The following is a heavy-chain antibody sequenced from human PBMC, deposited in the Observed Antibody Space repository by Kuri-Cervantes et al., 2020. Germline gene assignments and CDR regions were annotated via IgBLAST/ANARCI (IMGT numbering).Heavy chain of an antibody. CDR2: ISAYNGNT. CDR1: GYTFTSYS. V-gene: IGHV1-18*01. CDR3: ARGLYCSGGSCYFGYYYYYGMDV. Sequence: ASVKVSCKASGYTFTSYSISWVRQAPGQGLEWMGWISAYNGNTNYAQKLQGRVTMTTDTSTSTAYMELSSLRSEDTAVYYCARGLYCSGGSCYFGYYYYYGMDVWGQGTTVTVSS. J-gene: IGHJ6*02. D-gene: IGHD2-15*01.